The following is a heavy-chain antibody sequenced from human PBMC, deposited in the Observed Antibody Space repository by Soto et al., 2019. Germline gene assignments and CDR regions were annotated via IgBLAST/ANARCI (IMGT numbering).Heavy chain of an antibody. V-gene: IGHV3-23*01. D-gene: IGHD3-9*01. J-gene: IGHJ6*03. CDR1: GFTFSSYA. Sequence: GGSLRLSCAASGFTFSSYAMSWVRQAPGKGLEWVSAISGSGGSIYYAVSVKGWFTISRDNSKNTLYLQMNSLRAEDTVVYYCAKDPDYDILTGYCYMDVWGKGTTVTVSS. CDR3: AKDPDYDILTGYCYMDV. CDR2: ISGSGGSI.